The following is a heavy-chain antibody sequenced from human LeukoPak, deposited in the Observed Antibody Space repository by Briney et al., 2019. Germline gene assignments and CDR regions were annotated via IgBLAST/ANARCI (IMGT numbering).Heavy chain of an antibody. Sequence: SQTLSLTCAISGDSVSSKSVWNWIRQSPSRGLEWLGRTYYRSKWRNDYAVSVKSRITISPDTSKNQFSLQLNSVTPEDTAVYYCARGTGDSCKDWGLGTLVTVSS. V-gene: IGHV6-1*01. J-gene: IGHJ4*02. CDR1: GDSVSSKSV. D-gene: IGHD3-22*01. CDR3: ARGTGDSCKD. CDR2: TYYRSKWRN.